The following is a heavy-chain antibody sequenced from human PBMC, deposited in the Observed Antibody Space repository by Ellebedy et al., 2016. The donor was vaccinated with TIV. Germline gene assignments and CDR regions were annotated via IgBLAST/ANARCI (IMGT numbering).Heavy chain of an antibody. CDR2: IRYDGSNK. V-gene: IGHV3-30*02. CDR1: GFTFSSYG. D-gene: IGHD6-19*01. J-gene: IGHJ4*02. Sequence: PGGSLRLSCAASGFTFSSYGMHWVRQAPGKGLEWVAFIRYDGSNKHYADPVKGRFTISRDNSQNTLYLQVNSLRAEDTAVYYCAGESIAVAGGFDYWGQGTLVTVSS. CDR3: AGESIAVAGGFDY.